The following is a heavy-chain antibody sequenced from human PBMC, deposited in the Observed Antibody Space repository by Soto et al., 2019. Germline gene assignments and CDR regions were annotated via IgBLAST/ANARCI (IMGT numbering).Heavy chain of an antibody. J-gene: IGHJ4*02. V-gene: IGHV1-69*06. CDR2: IIPIFGTA. CDR1: GYTFTSYA. D-gene: IGHD3-9*01. CDR3: ARATYYDILTGYSSFDY. Sequence: SVKVSCKASGYTFTSYAISWVRQAPGQGLEWMGGIIPIFGTANYAQKFQGRVTITADKSTSTAYMELSSLRSEDTAVYYCARATYYDILTGYSSFDYWGQGTLVTVSS.